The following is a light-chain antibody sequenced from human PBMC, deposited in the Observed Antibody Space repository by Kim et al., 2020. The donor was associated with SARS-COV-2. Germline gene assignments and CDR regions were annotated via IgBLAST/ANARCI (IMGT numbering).Light chain of an antibody. CDR1: VGSSY. CDR3: QQYGSSRT. V-gene: IGKV3-20*01. Sequence: VGSSYLAWYQQKPGQAPRLLIYGASSRAIGIPDRFSGSGSGTDFTLTISRLEPEDFGVYYCQQYGSSRTFGQGTKVDI. CDR2: GAS. J-gene: IGKJ1*01.